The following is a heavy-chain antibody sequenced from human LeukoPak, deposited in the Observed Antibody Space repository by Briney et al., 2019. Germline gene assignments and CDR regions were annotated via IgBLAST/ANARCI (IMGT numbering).Heavy chain of an antibody. J-gene: IGHJ4*02. CDR2: IGGSGDTA. D-gene: IGHD3-22*01. CDR3: AKIRGDSTGWVLDY. V-gene: IGHV3-23*01. CDR1: GFTFSSYG. Sequence: GGSLRLSCSTSGFTFSSYGMSWVRQAPGKGLEWVSAIGGSGDTAFYSDSVEGRFTISRDNSKSTLYLQMNSLTAEDTAIYFCAKIRGDSTGWVLDYWGQGILGAVSS.